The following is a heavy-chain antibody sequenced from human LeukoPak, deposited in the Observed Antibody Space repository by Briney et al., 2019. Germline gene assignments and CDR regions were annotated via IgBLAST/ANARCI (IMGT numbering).Heavy chain of an antibody. Sequence: GGSLRLSCAASGFTFSDYFMSWVRQAPGKGLEWLSYINGRGTYIDYAESLKGRITISRDNAQNSLYLQMNSLRVEDTAVYYCARSGREATEIDYWGQGPLVTVSS. CDR2: INGRGTYI. D-gene: IGHD1-1*01. J-gene: IGHJ4*02. CDR3: ARSGREATEIDY. V-gene: IGHV3-11*06. CDR1: GFTFSDYF.